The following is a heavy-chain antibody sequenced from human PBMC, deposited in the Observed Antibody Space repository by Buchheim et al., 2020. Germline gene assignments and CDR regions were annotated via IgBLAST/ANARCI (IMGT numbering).Heavy chain of an antibody. CDR2: ISNDGSNE. V-gene: IGHV3-30*18. D-gene: IGHD6-19*01. Sequence: QVQVVESGGGVVQPGGSLRLSCAASGFIFSNYGIHWVRQAPGKGLEWVAVISNDGSNEYKADSVKGRLTISRDNSKNTVYLQMNSLRVEDSGVYYCAKGSGYSRGWYWFDYWGQGTL. CDR1: GFIFSNYG. CDR3: AKGSGYSRGWYWFDY. J-gene: IGHJ4*02.